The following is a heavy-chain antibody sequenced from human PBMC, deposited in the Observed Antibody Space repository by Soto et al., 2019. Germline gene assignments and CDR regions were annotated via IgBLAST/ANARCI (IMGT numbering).Heavy chain of an antibody. D-gene: IGHD3-22*01. CDR3: AKDTYYYDSSGYYLFHY. Sequence: GGSLRLSCGDSGFTFSNYGMHWVRQAPGKGLEWVAGISYDGSNKHYADSAEGRFTISRDNSKSTVYLQMNSLRAEDTAIYYCAKDTYYYDSSGYYLFHYPGQGALVTVSS. CDR2: ISYDGSNK. CDR1: GFTFSNYG. V-gene: IGHV3-30*18. J-gene: IGHJ4*02.